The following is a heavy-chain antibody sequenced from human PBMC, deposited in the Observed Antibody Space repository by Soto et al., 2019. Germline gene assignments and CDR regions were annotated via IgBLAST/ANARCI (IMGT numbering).Heavy chain of an antibody. D-gene: IGHD3-3*01. CDR2: ISGSGGST. CDR1: GFTFSSYA. CDR3: AKGDGVDFWSRTAGGFDY. J-gene: IGHJ4*02. V-gene: IGHV3-23*01. Sequence: GGSLRLSCAASGFTFSSYAMSWVRQAPGKGLEWVSAISGSGGSTYYADSVKGRFTISRDNSKNTLYLQMNSLRAEDTAVYYCAKGDGVDFWSRTAGGFDYWGQGTLVTVSS.